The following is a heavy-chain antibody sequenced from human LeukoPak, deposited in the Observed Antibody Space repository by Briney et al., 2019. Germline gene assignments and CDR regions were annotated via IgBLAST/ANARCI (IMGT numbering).Heavy chain of an antibody. CDR3: AKQSGGTCYSQIDY. CDR1: GFTFSSYG. J-gene: IGHJ4*02. V-gene: IGHV3-23*01. D-gene: IGHD2-15*01. Sequence: GGSLRLSCVASGFTFSSYGMHWVRQAPGKGLEWVSGICGSSSSTPYADSVKGRFTISRDNSKNTLYLQMNSLRAEDTAVYYCAKQSGGTCYSQIDYWGQGTLVTVSS. CDR2: ICGSSSST.